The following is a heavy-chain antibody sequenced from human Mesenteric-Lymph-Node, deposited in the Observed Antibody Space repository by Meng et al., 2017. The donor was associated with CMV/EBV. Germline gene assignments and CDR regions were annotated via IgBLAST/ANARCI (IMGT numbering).Heavy chain of an antibody. CDR1: GFTFSSYT. Sequence: GGSLRLSCAASGFTFSSYTMGWVRQAPGKGLEWVSTISGSGSRTYYADSVKGRFTIPRDNSKHTLFLQMNSLRAEDTAVYYCARLSGDDYGDYVRRFDSWGQGALVTVSS. V-gene: IGHV3-23*01. D-gene: IGHD4-17*01. CDR3: ARLSGDDYGDYVRRFDS. J-gene: IGHJ4*02. CDR2: ISGSGSRT.